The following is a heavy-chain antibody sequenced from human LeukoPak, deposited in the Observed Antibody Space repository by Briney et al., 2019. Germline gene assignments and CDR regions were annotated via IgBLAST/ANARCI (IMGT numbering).Heavy chain of an antibody. CDR3: ARDQPNYDFWSGYYKDAFDI. D-gene: IGHD3-3*01. J-gene: IGHJ3*02. CDR2: ISAYNGNT. CDR1: GYTFTSYG. Sequence: GASVKVSCKASGYTFTSYGISWVRQAPGQGLEWMGWISAYNGNTNYAQKLQGRVTMTTDTSTSTAYMELRSLRSDDTAVYYCARDQPNYDFWSGYYKDAFDIWGRGTMVTVSS. V-gene: IGHV1-18*01.